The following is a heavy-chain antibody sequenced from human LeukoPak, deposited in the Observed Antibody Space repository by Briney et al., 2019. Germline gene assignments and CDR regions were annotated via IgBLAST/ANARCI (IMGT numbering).Heavy chain of an antibody. CDR2: IIPIFGTA. J-gene: IGHJ4*02. D-gene: IGHD6-25*01. V-gene: IGHV1-69*06. CDR1: GGTFSSYA. CDR3: ASATPLRYIAAAGFDY. Sequence: GASVKVSCKASGGTFSSYAISWVRQAPGQGLEWMGGIIPIFGTANCAQKFQGRVTITADKSTSTAYMELSSLRSEDTAVYYCASATPLRYIAAAGFDYGGQETRVTVSS.